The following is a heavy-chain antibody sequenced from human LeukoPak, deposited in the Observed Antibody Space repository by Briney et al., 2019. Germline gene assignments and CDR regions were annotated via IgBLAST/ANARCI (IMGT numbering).Heavy chain of an antibody. D-gene: IGHD5-12*01. CDR1: GYTFTSYD. CDR3: ARYDQWLGFDY. J-gene: IGHJ4*02. V-gene: IGHV1-69*05. Sequence: SVKVSCKASGYTFTSYDINWVRQATGQGLEWMGGIIPIFGTANYAQKFQGRVTITTDESTSTAYMELSSLRSEDTAVYYCARYDQWLGFDYWGQGTPVTVSS. CDR2: IIPIFGTA.